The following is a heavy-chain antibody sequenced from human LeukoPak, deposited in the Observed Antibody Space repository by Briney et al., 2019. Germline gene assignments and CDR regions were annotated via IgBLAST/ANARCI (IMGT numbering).Heavy chain of an antibody. Sequence: GSLRLSCAASGFTFSSYWMSWVRQPPGKGLEWIGSIYYSGSTYYNPSLKSRVTISVDTSKNQFSLKLSSVTAADTAVYYCASQYSSSWYRAFVDYWGQGTLVTVSS. J-gene: IGHJ4*02. CDR1: GFTFSSYW. D-gene: IGHD6-13*01. CDR2: IYYSGST. V-gene: IGHV4-39*01. CDR3: ASQYSSSWYRAFVDY.